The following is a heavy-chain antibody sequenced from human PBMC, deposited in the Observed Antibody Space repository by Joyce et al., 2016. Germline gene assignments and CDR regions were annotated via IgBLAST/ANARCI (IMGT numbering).Heavy chain of an antibody. CDR3: ARGPRDTIFGVMDV. J-gene: IGHJ6*02. CDR2: IMAMVEVA. Sequence: QAQLVQSGAEVKKPGSSVKVSCKASGGSLRGYAITWVRKAPGRGVEGRGEIMAMVEVANYPQGFQGRVTITADESTSTVYMDLNSLRSEDTAVYYCARGPRDTIFGVMDVWGQGTTVTVSS. V-gene: IGHV1-69*01. CDR1: GGSLRGYA. D-gene: IGHD3-3*01.